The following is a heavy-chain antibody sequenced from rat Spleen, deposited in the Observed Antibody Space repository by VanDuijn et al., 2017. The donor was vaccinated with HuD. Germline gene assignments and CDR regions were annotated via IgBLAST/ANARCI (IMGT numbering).Heavy chain of an antibody. J-gene: IGHJ3*01. CDR1: GFTFSDFY. D-gene: IGHD5-1*01. Sequence: EVQLVESGGGLVQPGRSMKLSCAASGFTFSDFYMAWVRQSPTKGLEWVASIRSGGGNSYYRDSVKGRFTISRDNAKSTLYLQMDSLRSEDTATYYCATTPGRPFAYWGQGTLVTVSS. CDR3: ATTPGRPFAY. CDR2: IRSGGGNS. V-gene: IGHV5-25*01.